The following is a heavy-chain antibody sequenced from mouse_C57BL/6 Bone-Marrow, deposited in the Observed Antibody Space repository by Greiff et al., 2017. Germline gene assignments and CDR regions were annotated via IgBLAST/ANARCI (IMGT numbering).Heavy chain of an antibody. CDR3: TRDSFAD. J-gene: IGHJ3*01. CDR1: GYTFTDYE. CDR2: IDPETGGT. Sequence: VQLQQSGAELVRPGASVTLSCTASGYTFTDYEMHWVKQTPVHGLAWIGAIDPETGGTAYNQKFQGKAILTADKSSSTAYMELRSLTSEDSAVYYCTRDSFADWGQGTLVTVSA. V-gene: IGHV1-15*01.